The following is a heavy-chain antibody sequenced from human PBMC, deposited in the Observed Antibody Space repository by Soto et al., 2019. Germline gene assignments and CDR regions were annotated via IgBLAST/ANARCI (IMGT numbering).Heavy chain of an antibody. Sequence: PGGSLRLSCVASGFTFSDYNMNLVRQAPGKGLEWVSFISGRSNTIYYADSVKGRFTVSRDTSKNVLFLEMNSLRAEDTAVYYCARGHSYGKFDYWGQGTLVTSPQ. CDR2: ISGRSNTI. D-gene: IGHD5-18*01. V-gene: IGHV3-48*04. CDR1: GFTFSDYN. CDR3: ARGHSYGKFDY. J-gene: IGHJ4*02.